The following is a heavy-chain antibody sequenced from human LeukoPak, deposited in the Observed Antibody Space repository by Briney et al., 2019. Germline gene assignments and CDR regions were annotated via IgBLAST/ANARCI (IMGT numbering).Heavy chain of an antibody. V-gene: IGHV1-2*02. CDR1: GYTFTGYY. CDR2: INPNSGGT. Sequence: ASVKVSCKASGYTFTGYYMHWVRQAPGQGLEWMGWINPNSGGTNYAQKFQGRVTMTRDTSISTAYMELSRLRSVDTAVYYCARAPGDIVVVPAAIRAFDIWGQGTMVTVSS. D-gene: IGHD2-2*02. J-gene: IGHJ3*02. CDR3: ARAPGDIVVVPAAIRAFDI.